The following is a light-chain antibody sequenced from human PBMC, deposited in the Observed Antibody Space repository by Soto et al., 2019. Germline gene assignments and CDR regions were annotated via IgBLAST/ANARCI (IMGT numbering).Light chain of an antibody. Sequence: EIVLTQSPGSLSLSLGERATLSCRASQSVDSAFFAWYQQKPGQPPRLLMYGASRRATGIPDRFSGSGSGTDFPLTISRREPEDFAVYYCQLYASSLTFGQGTKVEI. V-gene: IGKV3-20*01. J-gene: IGKJ1*01. CDR3: QLYASSLT. CDR2: GAS. CDR1: QSVDSAF.